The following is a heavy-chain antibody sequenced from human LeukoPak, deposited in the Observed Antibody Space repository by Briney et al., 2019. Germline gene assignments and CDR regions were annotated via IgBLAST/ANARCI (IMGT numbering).Heavy chain of an antibody. CDR3: ARGPGLVALPHAFDV. D-gene: IGHD3-3*01. J-gene: IGHJ3*01. CDR1: GYSFTGYG. Sequence: ASVTVSCKASGYSFTGYGITWVRQAPGQGLEWTGWISAYNGDTNYAQKIQGRVAMTIDTSTNTAYLDLRSLRFDDTALYYCARGPGLVALPHAFDVWGQGTMVTVSS. V-gene: IGHV1-18*01. CDR2: ISAYNGDT.